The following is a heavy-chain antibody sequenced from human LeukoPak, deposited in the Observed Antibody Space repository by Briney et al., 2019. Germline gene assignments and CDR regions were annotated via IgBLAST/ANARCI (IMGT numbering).Heavy chain of an antibody. J-gene: IGHJ4*02. V-gene: IGHV3-20*04. CDR3: ARDYCSGDCYPFDY. Sequence: PGGSLRLSCAVSGFTFDDYGVSWVRQAPGKGLEWVSGINWNGGSTGYADSVKGRFTISRDNAKKSVYLKMNSLRGEDTALYYCARDYCSGDCYPFDYWGQGTLVTVSS. CDR2: INWNGGST. D-gene: IGHD2-21*02. CDR1: GFTFDDYG.